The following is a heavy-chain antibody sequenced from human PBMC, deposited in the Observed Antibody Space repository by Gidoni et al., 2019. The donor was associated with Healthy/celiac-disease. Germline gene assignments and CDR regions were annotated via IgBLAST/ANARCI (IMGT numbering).Heavy chain of an antibody. Sequence: QLQLQESGSGLVKPSQTLSLPCAVSGGSISSGGYSWSWIRQPPGKGLEWSGYIYHSGSTYYNPSLKSRVTISVDRAKNQFSLKLSSVTAADTSVYYCASRKASDFWSGYYIYWGQGTLVTVSS. CDR1: GGSISSGGYS. V-gene: IGHV4-30-2*01. D-gene: IGHD3-3*01. CDR2: IYHSGST. J-gene: IGHJ4*02. CDR3: ASRKASDFWSGYYIY.